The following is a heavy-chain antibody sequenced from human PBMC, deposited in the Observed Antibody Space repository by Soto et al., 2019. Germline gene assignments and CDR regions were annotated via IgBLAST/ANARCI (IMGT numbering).Heavy chain of an antibody. Sequence: GGSLRLSCAASGFTFSSYDMHLVRQATGKGLEWVSAIGTAGDTYYPGSVKGRFTISRENAKNSLYLQMNSLRAGDTAVYYCARAHSSSLGLYYFEYWGQGTLVTVSS. V-gene: IGHV3-13*01. CDR2: IGTAGDT. CDR1: GFTFSSYD. J-gene: IGHJ4*02. D-gene: IGHD6-13*01. CDR3: ARAHSSSLGLYYFEY.